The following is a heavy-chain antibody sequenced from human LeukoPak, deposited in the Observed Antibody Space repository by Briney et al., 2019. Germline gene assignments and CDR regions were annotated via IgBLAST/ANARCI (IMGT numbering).Heavy chain of an antibody. V-gene: IGHV3-74*01. D-gene: IGHD5-18*01. CDR3: AREPRVIGTTMVKATVEY. CDR1: GFTFINYW. CDR2: VKGDGSSK. J-gene: IGHJ4*02. Sequence: GGSLRLSCAASGFTFINYWMSWVRQAPGKGLVWVSRVKGDGSSKICADFVKVRFTISRDNAKTTLYLQMNSLRSEDTAVYYCAREPRVIGTTMVKATVEYWGQGTLVTVSS.